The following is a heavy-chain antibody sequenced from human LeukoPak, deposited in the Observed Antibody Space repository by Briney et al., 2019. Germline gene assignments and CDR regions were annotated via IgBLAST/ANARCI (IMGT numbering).Heavy chain of an antibody. CDR1: GGSISSSSYY. J-gene: IGHJ4*02. CDR2: IYYSGST. Sequence: PSETLSLTCTVSGGSISSSSYYWCWIRQPPGKGLEWIGSIYYSGSTYYNPSLKSRVTISVDTSKNQFSLKLSSVTAADTAVYYCARQTPKSYFDYWGPGTLVTVSS. V-gene: IGHV4-39*01. CDR3: ARQTPKSYFDY.